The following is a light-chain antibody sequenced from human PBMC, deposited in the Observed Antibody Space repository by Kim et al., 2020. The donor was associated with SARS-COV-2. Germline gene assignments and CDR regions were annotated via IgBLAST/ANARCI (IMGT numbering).Light chain of an antibody. CDR1: QSVSTS. V-gene: IGKV3-20*01. J-gene: IGKJ5*01. CDR2: GAS. Sequence: SPGERVNLACRASQSVSTSLAWYQQKPGQAPRLLSHGASSRTTGIPDRFSGSGSGTDFTLTISRLEPEDFAVYYCQQYNNSPFTFGQGTQVEIK. CDR3: QQYNNSPFT.